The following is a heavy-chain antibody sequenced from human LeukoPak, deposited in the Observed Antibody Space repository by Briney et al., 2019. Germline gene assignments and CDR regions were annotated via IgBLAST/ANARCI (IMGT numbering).Heavy chain of an antibody. CDR3: ARGTYYNTLTGFRGRILGLDY. CDR2: IQYDGINK. CDR1: GFTFSSYG. J-gene: IGHJ4*02. V-gene: IGHV3-30*02. Sequence: GGSLRLSCAASGFTFSSYGMHWVRQAPGKGLEWVAFIQYDGINKYYADSVKGRFTVSRDNSKNTLYLQMNSLRAEDTAIYYCARGTYYNTLTGFRGRILGLDYWGQGTLVTVSS. D-gene: IGHD3-9*01.